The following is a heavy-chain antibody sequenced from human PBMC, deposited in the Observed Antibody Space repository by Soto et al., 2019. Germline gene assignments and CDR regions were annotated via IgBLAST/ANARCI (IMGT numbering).Heavy chain of an antibody. CDR3: ARVRCISAICYTGSRPFFGY. V-gene: IGHV5-51*01. CDR1: GYKFSNYW. D-gene: IGHD2-2*02. CDR2: IYPAASDA. Sequence: GESLKISCNASGYKFSNYWIAWLRQVPGKGLEWMGVIYPAASDARYSPSFQGQVTIAVDNSISTAYLQWSSLKASDTAMYYWARVRCISAICYTGSRPFFGYWGQGALVTVSS. J-gene: IGHJ4*02.